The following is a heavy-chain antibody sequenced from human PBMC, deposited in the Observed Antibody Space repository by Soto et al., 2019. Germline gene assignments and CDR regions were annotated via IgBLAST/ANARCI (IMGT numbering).Heavy chain of an antibody. V-gene: IGHV3-21*01. J-gene: IGHJ6*02. CDR3: ARGFRNGFNV. CDR1: GFTFSGYS. CDR2: ISGPSIYI. Sequence: EVQLVESGRGLVKPGGSLRLSCVASGFTFSGYSINWVRQAPGKGLEWVSYISGPSIYIYYADSVKGRFTISRDNAKSAWYLQMNSLRAEDTAVYYCARGFRNGFNVWGQGTTVSVSS. D-gene: IGHD2-8*01.